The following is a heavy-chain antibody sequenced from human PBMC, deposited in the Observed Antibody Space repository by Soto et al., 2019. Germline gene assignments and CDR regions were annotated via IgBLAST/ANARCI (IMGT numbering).Heavy chain of an antibody. CDR1: GYSISSGYY. V-gene: IGHV4-38-2*02. CDR2: IYHSGST. CDR3: ARDNWGLDWFDS. J-gene: IGHJ5*01. Sequence: SETLSLTCAVSGYSISSGYYWGWIRQPPGKGLEWIGSIYHSGSTYYNPSLKSRVTISVDTSKNQFSLKLSSVTAADTAVYYCARDNWGLDWFDSWGQGTLVTVSS. D-gene: IGHD7-27*01.